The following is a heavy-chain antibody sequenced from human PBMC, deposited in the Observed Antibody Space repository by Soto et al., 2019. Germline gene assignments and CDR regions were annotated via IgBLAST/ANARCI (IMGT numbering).Heavy chain of an antibody. D-gene: IGHD3-10*01. Sequence: GGSLRLSCAASGFTFDDYAMHWVRQAPGKGLEWVSGISWNSGSIGYADSVKGRFTISRDNAKNSLYLQMNSLRAEDTALYYCAKDIFRFGEFYYYYYGMDVWGQGTTVTVSS. CDR1: GFTFDDYA. CDR3: AKDIFRFGEFYYYYYGMDV. V-gene: IGHV3-9*01. J-gene: IGHJ6*02. CDR2: ISWNSGSI.